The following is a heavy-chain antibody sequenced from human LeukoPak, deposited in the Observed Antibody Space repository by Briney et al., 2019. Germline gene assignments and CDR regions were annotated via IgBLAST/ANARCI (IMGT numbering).Heavy chain of an antibody. D-gene: IGHD2/OR15-2a*01. J-gene: IGHJ4*02. CDR3: AKLSYFDY. Sequence: PGGSLRLSCAASGFTFRSYWMHWVRQVPGKGLEWVSAISGSGGSTYYADSVKGRFTISRDNSKNTLYLQMNSLRAEDTAVYYCAKLSYFDYWGQGTLVTVSS. CDR2: ISGSGGST. V-gene: IGHV3-23*01. CDR1: GFTFRSYW.